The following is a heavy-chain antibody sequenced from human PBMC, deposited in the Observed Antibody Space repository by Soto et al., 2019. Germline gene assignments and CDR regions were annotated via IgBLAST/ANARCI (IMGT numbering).Heavy chain of an antibody. Sequence: QVQLVQSGAEVKMPGSSVSVSCKASGGSFSKYGISWVRQAPGQGLEWMGGLIPMFGIGNYAEKFLGRVTFAAGESTRPSHMELSRRRSENTAVSFCAGGYRENYFYAMDAWGQGTTVSVSS. J-gene: IGHJ6*02. CDR3: AGGYRENYFYAMDA. CDR2: LIPMFGIG. D-gene: IGHD2-2*01. V-gene: IGHV1-69*01. CDR1: GGSFSKYG.